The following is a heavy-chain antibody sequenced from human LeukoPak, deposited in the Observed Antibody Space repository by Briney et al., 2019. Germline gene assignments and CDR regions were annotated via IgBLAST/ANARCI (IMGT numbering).Heavy chain of an antibody. CDR2: IYHSGST. CDR3: ARDIEGAPSPFDY. CDR1: GYSISSGYY. D-gene: IGHD1-26*01. J-gene: IGHJ4*02. Sequence: SETLSLTCTVSGYSISSGYYWGWIRQPPGKGLEWIGSIYHSGSTYYNPSLKSRVTISVDTSKNQFSLKLSSVTAADTAVYYCARDIEGAPSPFDYWGQGTLVTVSS. V-gene: IGHV4-38-2*02.